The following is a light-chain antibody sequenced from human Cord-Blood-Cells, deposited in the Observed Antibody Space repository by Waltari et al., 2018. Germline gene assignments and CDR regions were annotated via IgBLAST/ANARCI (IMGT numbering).Light chain of an antibody. CDR2: DVS. CDR3: CSYAGSYTFDV. CDR1: SSDVGGYNY. V-gene: IGLV2-11*01. J-gene: IGLJ1*01. Sequence: QSALTQPRSVSGSPGQSVTISCTGTSSDVGGYNYVPWYQQHPGIAPKLIIYDVSKRPSAFPDRFSGSKSGNTASLTISGLQAEDEADYYCCSYAGSYTFDVFGAGTKVTVL.